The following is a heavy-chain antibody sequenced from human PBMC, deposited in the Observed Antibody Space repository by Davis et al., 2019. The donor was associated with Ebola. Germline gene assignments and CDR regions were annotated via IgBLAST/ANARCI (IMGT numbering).Heavy chain of an antibody. J-gene: IGHJ4*02. V-gene: IGHV1-69*10. D-gene: IGHD4-23*01. CDR2: IIPILGIA. CDR1: GGTFSSYA. CDR3: ATYGGQYYFDY. Sequence: SVKVSCKASGGTFSSYAINWVRQAPGQGLEWMGGIIPILGIANYAQKFQGRVTITADKSTSTAYMELSSLRSEDTAVYYCATYGGQYYFDYWGQGTLVTVSS.